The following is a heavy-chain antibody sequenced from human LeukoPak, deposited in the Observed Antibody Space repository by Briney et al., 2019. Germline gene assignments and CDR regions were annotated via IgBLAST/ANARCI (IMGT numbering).Heavy chain of an antibody. Sequence: SETLSLTCTVSVGSIIGYYWTWIRQPPGKGLDWIGYIYTSGSTNYNPSLKSRVTMSVDTSKNQFSLKLSSVTAADTAVYYCARDGRGYSGYDSFDYWGQGTLVTVSS. CDR3: ARDGRGYSGYDSFDY. D-gene: IGHD5-12*01. V-gene: IGHV4-4*08. CDR1: VGSIIGYY. J-gene: IGHJ4*02. CDR2: IYTSGST.